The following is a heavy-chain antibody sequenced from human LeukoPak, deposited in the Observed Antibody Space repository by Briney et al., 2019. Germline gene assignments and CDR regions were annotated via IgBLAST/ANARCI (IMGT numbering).Heavy chain of an antibody. Sequence: PGGSLRLSCVASGFTFSSYAMTWVRQAPGKGLEWVSYISSGSSTIYYADSVKGRFTISRDNAKNSLYLQMNSLRAEDTAVYYCARSVDIDYWGQGTLVTVSS. V-gene: IGHV3-48*01. D-gene: IGHD5-12*01. CDR3: ARSVDIDY. CDR2: ISSGSSTI. J-gene: IGHJ4*02. CDR1: GFTFSSYA.